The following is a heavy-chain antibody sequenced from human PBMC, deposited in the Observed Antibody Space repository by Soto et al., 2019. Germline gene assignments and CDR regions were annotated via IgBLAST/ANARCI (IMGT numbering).Heavy chain of an antibody. CDR3: ARDQIFGGFDP. Sequence: ASVKVSCKASGGTFSSYAISWVRQAPGQGLEWMGGIIPICGTTSYAQKFQGRVTMTRNTSISTAYMELSSLRSEDTAVYYCARDQIFGGFDPWGQGTLVTVSS. CDR2: IIPICGTT. D-gene: IGHD2-15*01. V-gene: IGHV1-8*02. CDR1: GGTFSSYA. J-gene: IGHJ5*02.